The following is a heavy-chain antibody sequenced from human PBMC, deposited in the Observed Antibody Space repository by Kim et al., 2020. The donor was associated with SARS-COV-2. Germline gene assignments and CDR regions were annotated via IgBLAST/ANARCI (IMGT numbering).Heavy chain of an antibody. D-gene: IGHD3-10*01. CDR1: GGSFSGYY. V-gene: IGHV4-34*01. CDR3: ARGGSYYGSGINVFDP. J-gene: IGHJ5*02. CDR2: INHSGST. Sequence: SETLSLTCAVYGGSFSGYYWSWIRQPPGKGLEWIGEINHSGSTNYNPSLKSRVTISVDTSKNQFSLQLSSVTAADTAAYYCARGGSYYGSGINVFDPWG.